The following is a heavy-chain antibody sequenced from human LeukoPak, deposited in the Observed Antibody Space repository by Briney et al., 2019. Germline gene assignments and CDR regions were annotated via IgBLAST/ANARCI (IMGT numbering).Heavy chain of an antibody. Sequence: GASVKVSCKASGGTFSSYAISWVRQAPGQGLEWMGWINPNSGGTNYAQKFQGRVTMTRDTSISTAYMELSRLRSDDTAVYYCARRRQQLTPWYWFDPWGQGTLVTVSS. CDR3: ARRRQQLTPWYWFDP. CDR2: INPNSGGT. D-gene: IGHD6-13*01. J-gene: IGHJ5*02. CDR1: GGTFSSYA. V-gene: IGHV1-2*02.